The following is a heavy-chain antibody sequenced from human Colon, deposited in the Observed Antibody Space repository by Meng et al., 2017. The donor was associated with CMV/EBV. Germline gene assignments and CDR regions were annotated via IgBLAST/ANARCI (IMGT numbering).Heavy chain of an antibody. D-gene: IGHD3-10*01. V-gene: IGHV3-13*01. J-gene: IGHJ4*02. CDR1: GFIFSNYD. CDR2: IGRAGDT. CDR3: ARGVAGGDY. Sequence: GESLKISCAASGFIFSNYDMHWVRQTTGKGLEWVSAIGRAGDTYYRDSVKGRFTTSRENAKNSLYLQMDSLRAGDTAVYYCARGVAGGDYWGQGTLVTVSS.